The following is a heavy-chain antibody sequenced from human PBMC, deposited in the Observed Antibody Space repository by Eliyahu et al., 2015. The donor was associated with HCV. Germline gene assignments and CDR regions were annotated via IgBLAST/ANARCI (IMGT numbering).Heavy chain of an antibody. D-gene: IGHD1-26*01. J-gene: IGHJ4*02. CDR3: ARKGRKWTVDY. Sequence: QLQLQESGPGLVKPSETLSLTCTVSGGSISSSSXYWGWIRQPPGKGLEWIGSIYYSGSTYYNPSLKSRVTISVDTSKNQFSLKLSSVTAADTAVYYCARKGRKWTVDYWGQGTLVTVSS. V-gene: IGHV4-39*01. CDR1: GGSISSSSXY. CDR2: IYYSGST.